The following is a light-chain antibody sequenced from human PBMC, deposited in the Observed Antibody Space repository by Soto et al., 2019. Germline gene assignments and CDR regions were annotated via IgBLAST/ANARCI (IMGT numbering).Light chain of an antibody. V-gene: IGKV1-5*03. Sequence: DIQMTQSPSTLSGTVGDRVTITCRASQTISSWLAWYQQKPGKAPKLLIYKASTLKSGVPSRFSGSGSGTEFTLSISSLQPEDFATYYCQQYNSYPWTFGQGTNVDIK. J-gene: IGKJ1*01. CDR1: QTISSW. CDR3: QQYNSYPWT. CDR2: KAS.